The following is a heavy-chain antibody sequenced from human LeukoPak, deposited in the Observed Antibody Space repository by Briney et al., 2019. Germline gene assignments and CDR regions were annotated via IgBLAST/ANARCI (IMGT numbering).Heavy chain of an antibody. CDR3: ARDTFDTMVRGAPFGFDP. CDR1: GFTFSSYW. D-gene: IGHD3-10*01. V-gene: IGHV3-7*01. CDR2: IKQDGSEK. J-gene: IGHJ5*02. Sequence: GGSLRLSCAASGFTFSSYWMSWVRQAPGKGLEWVANIKQDGSEKYYVDSVKGRFTISRDNAKNSLYLQMNSLRAEDTAVYYCARDTFDTMVRGAPFGFDPWGQGTLVTVSS.